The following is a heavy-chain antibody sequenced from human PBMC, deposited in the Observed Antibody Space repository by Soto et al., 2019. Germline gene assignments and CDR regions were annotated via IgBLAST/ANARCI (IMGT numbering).Heavy chain of an antibody. D-gene: IGHD3-9*01. Sequence: SETLSLTCTVSGGSISSSSYYWGWIRQPPGKGLEWIGSIYYSGSTYYNPSLKSRVTISVDTSKNQFSLKLSSVTAADTAVYYCASYTYYYDILTGYYPVSQCFDYWGQGTLVTVSS. CDR2: IYYSGST. CDR1: GGSISSSSYY. J-gene: IGHJ4*02. V-gene: IGHV4-39*01. CDR3: ASYTYYYDILTGYYPVSQCFDY.